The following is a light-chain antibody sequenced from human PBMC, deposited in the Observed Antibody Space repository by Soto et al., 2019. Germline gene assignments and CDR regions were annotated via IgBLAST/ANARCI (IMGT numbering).Light chain of an antibody. CDR2: GVS. CDR1: QSIATY. Sequence: DIQKTQSPSYLYASVGDRVTITCRASQSIATYLNWYQQKPGKAPKLXXYGVSSMQSGVPLRISGRRSGADLTLTISSLQPADSATYSCQQYDVYSTWMFGQGTKVDIK. J-gene: IGKJ1*01. V-gene: IGKV1-39*01. CDR3: QQYDVYSTWM.